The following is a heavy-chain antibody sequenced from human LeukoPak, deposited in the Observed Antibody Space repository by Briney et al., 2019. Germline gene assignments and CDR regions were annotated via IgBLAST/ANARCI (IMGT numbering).Heavy chain of an antibody. CDR1: GYTFTSYG. J-gene: IGHJ6*03. CDR2: ISAYNGNT. D-gene: IGHD2-15*01. Sequence: PGASVKVSCKASGYTFTSYGISWVRQAPGQGLEWMGWISAYNGNTNYAQKFQGRVTMTRDTSISTAYMELSRLRSDDTAVYYCARDRGVDYCSGGSCSHYYYYMDVWGKGTTVTISS. V-gene: IGHV1-18*01. CDR3: ARDRGVDYCSGGSCSHYYYYMDV.